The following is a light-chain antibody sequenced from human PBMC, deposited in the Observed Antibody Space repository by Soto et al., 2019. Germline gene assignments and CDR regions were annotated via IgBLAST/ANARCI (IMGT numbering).Light chain of an antibody. CDR3: QIYNSYSWT. J-gene: IGKJ1*01. CDR2: KAS. Sequence: DLQMTQSPSILSASVGDRVTITCRASQSISSWLAWYQQKPGKAPKLLIYKASSLESGVPSRFSGSGSGTEFTLTISSLQPDDFATYYCQIYNSYSWTFGQGTKVEIK. V-gene: IGKV1-5*03. CDR1: QSISSW.